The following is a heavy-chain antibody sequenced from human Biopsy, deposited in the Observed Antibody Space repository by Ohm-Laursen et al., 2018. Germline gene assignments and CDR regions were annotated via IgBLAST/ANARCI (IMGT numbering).Heavy chain of an antibody. V-gene: IGHV4-4*07. D-gene: IGHD1-26*01. Sequence: SDTLSLTCAVSGDSIARYYWTWIRQPAGKGLEWIGRIYTSGSPNYNLSLESRVTMSVDTSKNQFSLNLRSVTAADTAVYYCARGTGRYYVYGAFDIWGQGTVVTVSS. CDR2: IYTSGSP. CDR1: GDSIARYY. J-gene: IGHJ3*02. CDR3: ARGTGRYYVYGAFDI.